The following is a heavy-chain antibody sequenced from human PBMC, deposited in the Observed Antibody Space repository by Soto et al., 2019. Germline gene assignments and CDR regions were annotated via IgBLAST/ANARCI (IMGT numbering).Heavy chain of an antibody. CDR3: AKVYVLTASFSNFDY. Sequence: EVQLLESGGGLVQPGGSLRLSCAASGFTFSSYAMNWVRQAPGKGLEWVSGISGSGNTAYYAGPVKGRFAISRDNSKNTLCLQMSSLRAEDTAVYYCAKVYVLTASFSNFDYWGQGTLVTVSS. J-gene: IGHJ4*02. V-gene: IGHV3-23*01. D-gene: IGHD3-9*01. CDR1: GFTFSSYA. CDR2: ISGSGNTA.